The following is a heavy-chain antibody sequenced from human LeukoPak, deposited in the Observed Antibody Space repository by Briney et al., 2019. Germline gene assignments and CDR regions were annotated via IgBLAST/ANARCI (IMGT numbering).Heavy chain of an antibody. CDR3: ARDGDSSGWYGEFDY. CDR1: GYTFTGYY. J-gene: IGHJ4*02. CDR2: INPNSGGT. Sequence: GASVKVSCKASGYTFTGYYMHWVRQAPGQGLEWMGWINPNSGGTNYAQKFQGRVTMTRDTSISTAYMELSRLRSDDTAVYYCARDGDSSGWYGEFDYWGQGTLVTVSS. D-gene: IGHD6-19*01. V-gene: IGHV1-2*02.